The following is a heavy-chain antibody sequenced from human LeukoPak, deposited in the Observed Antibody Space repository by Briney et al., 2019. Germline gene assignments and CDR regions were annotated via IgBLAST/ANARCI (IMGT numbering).Heavy chain of an antibody. D-gene: IGHD6-6*01. CDR1: GYTFTSYD. J-gene: IGHJ4*02. V-gene: IGHV1-8*03. Sequence: ASVKVSCKASGYTFTSYDINWVRQATGQGLEWMGWMNPNSGNRGYAQKFQGRVTITRNTSISTAYMELSSLRSEDTAVYYCARDRTLGQLGNFDYWGQGTLVTVSS. CDR3: ARDRTLGQLGNFDY. CDR2: MNPNSGNR.